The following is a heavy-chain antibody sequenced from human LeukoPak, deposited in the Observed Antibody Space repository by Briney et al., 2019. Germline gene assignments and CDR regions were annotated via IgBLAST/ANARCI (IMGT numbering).Heavy chain of an antibody. J-gene: IGHJ4*02. Sequence: SETLSLTCTVSGGSISSYYWSWIRQPPGKGLEWIGYIYYSGSTNYNPSLKSRVTISVDTSKNQFSLKLRSVTAADTAVYYCARGSYGPNTYYYDSSGSYQYYFDYWGQGTLVTVSS. CDR1: GGSISSYY. D-gene: IGHD3-22*01. CDR2: IYYSGST. V-gene: IGHV4-59*01. CDR3: ARGSYGPNTYYYDSSGSYQYYFDY.